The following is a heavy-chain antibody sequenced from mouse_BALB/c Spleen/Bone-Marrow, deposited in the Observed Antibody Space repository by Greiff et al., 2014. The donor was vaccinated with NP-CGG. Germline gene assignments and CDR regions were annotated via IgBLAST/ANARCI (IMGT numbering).Heavy chain of an antibody. CDR3: ARFPYDYGGGDY. Sequence: EVQLQQSGAEPVKPGASVKLSCTASGFNIKDTYMHWVKQRPEQGLEWIGRIDPANGNTKYDPKFQGKATITADTSSNTAYLQLSSLTSEDTAVYYCARFPYDYGGGDYWGQGTTLTVSS. CDR2: IDPANGNT. J-gene: IGHJ2*01. CDR1: GFNIKDTY. V-gene: IGHV14-3*02. D-gene: IGHD2-4*01.